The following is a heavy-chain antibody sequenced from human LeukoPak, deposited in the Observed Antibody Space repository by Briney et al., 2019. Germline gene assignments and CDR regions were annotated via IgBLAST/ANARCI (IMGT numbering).Heavy chain of an antibody. CDR3: ARESPTYYDILTGYSGTPDC. D-gene: IGHD3-9*01. V-gene: IGHV1-18*01. Sequence: ASVKVSCKASGYTFTSYGISWVRQAPGQGLEWMGWISAYNGNTNYAQKLQGRVTMTTDTSTSTAYMELRSLRSDDTAVYYCARESPTYYDILTGYSGTPDCWGQGTLVTVSS. CDR1: GYTFTSYG. CDR2: ISAYNGNT. J-gene: IGHJ4*02.